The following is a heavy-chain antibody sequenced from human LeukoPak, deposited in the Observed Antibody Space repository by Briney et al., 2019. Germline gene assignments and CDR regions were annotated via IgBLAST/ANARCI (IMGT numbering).Heavy chain of an antibody. Sequence: PGGSLRLSCAASGFTFSSYSMNWVRQAPGKGLEWVSSISSSSSYIYYADSVKGRFTISRDNAKNSLYLQMNSLRAEDTAVYYCAKDTYGRPYYYYYMDVWGKGTTVTVSS. D-gene: IGHD3-10*01. J-gene: IGHJ6*03. CDR3: AKDTYGRPYYYYYMDV. V-gene: IGHV3-21*01. CDR1: GFTFSSYS. CDR2: ISSSSSYI.